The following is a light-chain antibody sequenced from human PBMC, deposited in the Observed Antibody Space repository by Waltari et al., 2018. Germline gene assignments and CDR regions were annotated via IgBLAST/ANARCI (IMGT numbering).Light chain of an antibody. J-gene: IGKJ4*01. Sequence: EIVMTQSPATMSGSPGEHATLSCRASQSVGSNLAWYQQKPGQAPRLLISGASTGATGVPARFSGSGSGTEFTLTISSLQSEDFAIYYCQQHNNWPLTFGGGTKVESK. V-gene: IGKV3-15*01. CDR1: QSVGSN. CDR3: QQHNNWPLT. CDR2: GAS.